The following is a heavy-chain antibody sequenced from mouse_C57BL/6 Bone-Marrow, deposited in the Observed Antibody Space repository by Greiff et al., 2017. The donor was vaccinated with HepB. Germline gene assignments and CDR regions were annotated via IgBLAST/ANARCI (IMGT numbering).Heavy chain of an antibody. V-gene: IGHV1-64*01. J-gene: IGHJ4*01. Sequence: VQLQQPGAELVKPGASVKLSCKASGYTFTSYWIHWVKQRPGQGLEWIGMIHPNSGSTNYNEKFKSKATLTVDKSSSTAYMQLSSLTSEDSAVYYCARGDYGSSYDAMDYWGQGTSVTVSS. D-gene: IGHD1-1*01. CDR3: ARGDYGSSYDAMDY. CDR2: IHPNSGST. CDR1: GYTFTSYW.